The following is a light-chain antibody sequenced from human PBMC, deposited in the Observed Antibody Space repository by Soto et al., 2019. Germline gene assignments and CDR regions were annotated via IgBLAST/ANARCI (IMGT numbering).Light chain of an antibody. CDR2: GAS. V-gene: IGKV3-15*01. CDR1: QSVAGAY. Sequence: DIVMTQSPGTLSLSPGDRATLSCRASQSVAGAYVAWYQQKPGQAPRLLIYGASTRATGIPARFSGSGSGTEFTLTISSLQSEDFAVYYCQQYNNWPPVTFGQGTKVEIK. J-gene: IGKJ1*01. CDR3: QQYNNWPPVT.